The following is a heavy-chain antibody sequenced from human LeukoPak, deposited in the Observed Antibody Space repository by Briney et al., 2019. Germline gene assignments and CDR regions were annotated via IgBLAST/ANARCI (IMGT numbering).Heavy chain of an antibody. CDR1: GGSVSSGGYY. Sequence: SETLSLTCAVSGGSVSSGGYYWSWIRQHPGKGLEWIGYIYYSGSTYYNPSLKSRVTISVDTSKNQFSLKLSSVTAADTAVYYCAREWDGPFDYWGQGTLVTVSS. J-gene: IGHJ4*02. D-gene: IGHD1-26*01. CDR2: IYYSGST. CDR3: AREWDGPFDY. V-gene: IGHV4-31*11.